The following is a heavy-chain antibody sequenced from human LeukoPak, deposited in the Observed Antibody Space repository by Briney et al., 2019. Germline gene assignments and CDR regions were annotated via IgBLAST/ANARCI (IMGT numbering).Heavy chain of an antibody. CDR2: ISWNSGSI. D-gene: IGHD6-19*01. CDR1: GFTFDDYA. Sequence: GGSLRLSCAASGFTFDDYAMHWVWQAPGKGLEWVSGISWNSGSIGYADSVKGRFTISRDNAKNSLYLQMNSLRAEDMALYYCAKGYSSGWYLGPADYWGQGTLVTVSS. CDR3: AKGYSSGWYLGPADY. J-gene: IGHJ4*02. V-gene: IGHV3-9*03.